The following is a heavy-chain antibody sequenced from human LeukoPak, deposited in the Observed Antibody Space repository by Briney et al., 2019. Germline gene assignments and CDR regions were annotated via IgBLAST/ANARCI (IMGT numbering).Heavy chain of an antibody. CDR2: ISYDGSNK. J-gene: IGHJ4*02. CDR1: GFTFSSYG. V-gene: IGHV3-30*03. D-gene: IGHD3-22*01. CDR3: GGEMSDNYYDSSGYYLDY. Sequence: GGSLRLSCAASGFTFSSYGMHWVRQTPGKGLEWVAVISYDGSNKYYADPVKGRFTISRDNSKNTLYLQMNSLRAEDTAVYYCGGEMSDNYYDSSGYYLDYWGQGTLVTVSS.